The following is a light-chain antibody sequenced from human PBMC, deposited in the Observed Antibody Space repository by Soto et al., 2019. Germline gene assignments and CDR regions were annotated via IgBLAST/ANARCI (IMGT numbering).Light chain of an antibody. CDR1: QSISSSY. Sequence: EIVLTQSPGTLSLSPGERATLSCRASQSISSSYLAWYQQKPGQAPRLLIYGASSRATGIPDRFSGSGSGTDFTLAISRLEPEDFALYYCQQYGSSPLSTFGQGTKLEIK. V-gene: IGKV3-20*01. CDR2: GAS. J-gene: IGKJ2*01. CDR3: QQYGSSPLST.